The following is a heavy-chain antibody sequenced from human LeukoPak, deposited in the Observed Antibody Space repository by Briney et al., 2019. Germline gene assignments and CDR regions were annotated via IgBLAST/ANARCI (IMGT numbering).Heavy chain of an antibody. V-gene: IGHV3-74*01. CDR3: ARDYNWGSDAFDL. J-gene: IGHJ3*01. Sequence: GGSLRLSCAASGFTFRSYWMHWVRQAPGKGLMWVSHINTDGSNTNYADFAKGRFTISRDNAKNTLYLQMNSLRAEDTASYYCARDYNWGSDAFDLWGQGTMVIVST. CDR1: GFTFRSYW. CDR2: INTDGSNT. D-gene: IGHD1-1*01.